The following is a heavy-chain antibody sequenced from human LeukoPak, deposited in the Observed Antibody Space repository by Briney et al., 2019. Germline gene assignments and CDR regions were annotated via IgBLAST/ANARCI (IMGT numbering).Heavy chain of an antibody. D-gene: IGHD6-13*01. J-gene: IGHJ4*02. CDR2: INPNSGGT. Sequence: ASVKVSCKASGYTFTGYYMHWVRQAPGQGLEWMGWINPNSGGTNYAQKFQGRVTMTRDTSISTAYMELSRLRSDDTAVYYCARDVEGQQLVHGYWGQGTLVTVSS. CDR1: GYTFTGYY. V-gene: IGHV1-2*02. CDR3: ARDVEGQQLVHGY.